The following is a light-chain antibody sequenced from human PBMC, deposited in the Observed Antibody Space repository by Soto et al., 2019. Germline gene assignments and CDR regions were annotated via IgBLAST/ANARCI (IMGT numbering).Light chain of an antibody. Sequence: EIVLTQSPGTLSLSPGERATLSCRASQSFSSSYLAWYQQKPGQAPRLLIYGASKRTTGVPDRFSGSGSGTDFNLTINRLEPEHFEPYYCHYYGRSPLPFGGGTKV. CDR2: GAS. CDR1: QSFSSSY. CDR3: HYYGRSPLP. J-gene: IGKJ4*01. V-gene: IGKV3-20*01.